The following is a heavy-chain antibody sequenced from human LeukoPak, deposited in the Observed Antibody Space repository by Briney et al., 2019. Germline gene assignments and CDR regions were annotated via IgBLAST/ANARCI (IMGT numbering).Heavy chain of an antibody. CDR2: MNPYSGDR. V-gene: IGHV1-8*03. CDR1: GFTFTSYH. Sequence: AASVKVSCKTSGFTFTSYHINWVRQATGQGLEWMGWMNPYSGDRGYAQKFQGRVSITSDTSISTAYLELSSLGSDDTAVYFCARTTSLTASGYAYWGQGTLVTVSS. CDR3: ARTTSLTASGYAY. D-gene: IGHD4-17*01. J-gene: IGHJ4*02.